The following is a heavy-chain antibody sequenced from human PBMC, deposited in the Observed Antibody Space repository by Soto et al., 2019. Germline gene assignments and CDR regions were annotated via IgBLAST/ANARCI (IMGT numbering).Heavy chain of an antibody. J-gene: IGHJ4*02. CDR2: ISGSGGST. Sequence: VSLRLSCAASGFTFSSYAMSWVRQAPGKGLEWVSAISGSGGSTYYADSVKGRFTISRDNSKNTLYLQMNSLRAEDTAVYYCAKDKDDSGYDYGEYFDYWGQGTLVTVSS. V-gene: IGHV3-23*01. CDR1: GFTFSSYA. CDR3: AKDKDDSGYDYGEYFDY. D-gene: IGHD5-12*01.